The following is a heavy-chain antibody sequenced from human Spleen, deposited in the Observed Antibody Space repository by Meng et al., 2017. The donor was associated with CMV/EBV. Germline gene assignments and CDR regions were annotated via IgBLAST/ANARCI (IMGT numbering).Heavy chain of an antibody. CDR1: GYTFINYG. Sequence: YGAGYTFINYGMRWMRQAPEQGLGGMGLISTQNGNTNDTRKFQDRLTMPTDPSTSTVYMKLRSLGSDETAVYFCARDRGTYLAYFDYWGQGTLVTVSS. D-gene: IGHD1-26*01. V-gene: IGHV1-18*01. CDR3: ARDRGTYLAYFDY. J-gene: IGHJ4*02. CDR2: ISTQNGNT.